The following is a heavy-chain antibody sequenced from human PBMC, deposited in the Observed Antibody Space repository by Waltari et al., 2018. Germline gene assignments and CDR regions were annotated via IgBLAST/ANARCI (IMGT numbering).Heavy chain of an antibody. CDR1: GFTFSSYS. J-gene: IGHJ2*01. D-gene: IGHD3-10*01. CDR2: ISSSSSYI. Sequence: EVQLVESGGGLVKPGGSLRLSCAASGFTFSSYSMNWVRQAPGKGLEWVSSISSSSSYIYYADSVKGRFTISRDNAKNSLYLQMNSLRAEDTAVYYCAVQYYYGSGSYSTWYFDLWGRGTLVTVSS. CDR3: AVQYYYGSGSYSTWYFDL. V-gene: IGHV3-21*03.